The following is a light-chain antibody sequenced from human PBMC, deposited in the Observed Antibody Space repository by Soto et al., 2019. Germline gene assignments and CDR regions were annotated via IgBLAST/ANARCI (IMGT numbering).Light chain of an antibody. Sequence: DIQMTQSPSSLSASVGDRVTITCRASQGISNYLAWYQQKPGKVPKLLIYAASTLQSGVPSRFSGSGPETDYTLTSSSLQHEDVATYYCQKYYSGITFGGGTKVEIK. CDR1: QGISNY. J-gene: IGKJ4*01. V-gene: IGKV1-27*01. CDR3: QKYYSGIT. CDR2: AAS.